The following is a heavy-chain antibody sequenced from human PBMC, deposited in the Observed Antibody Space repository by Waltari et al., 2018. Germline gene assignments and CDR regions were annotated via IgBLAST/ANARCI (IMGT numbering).Heavy chain of an antibody. CDR2: NNHSGST. J-gene: IGHJ4*02. D-gene: IGHD3-10*01. CDR1: GGSFSGYY. CDR3: ARGSHLAGSYIPYYFDY. V-gene: IGHV4-34*01. Sequence: QVQLQQWGAGLLKPSETLSLTCAVYGGSFSGYYWSWIRQPPGKGLEWIGENNHSGSTNYNPSLKSRVTISVDTSKNQFSLKLSSVTAADTAVYYCARGSHLAGSYIPYYFDYWGQGTLVTVSS.